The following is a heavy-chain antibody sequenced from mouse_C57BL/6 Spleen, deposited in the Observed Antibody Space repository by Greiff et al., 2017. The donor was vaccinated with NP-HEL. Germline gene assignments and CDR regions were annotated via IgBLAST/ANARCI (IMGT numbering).Heavy chain of an antibody. CDR2: IYPGNSDT. Sequence: VQLQQSGTVLARPGASVKMSCKTSGYTFTSYWMHWVKQRPGQGLEWIGAIYPGNSDTSYNQKFKGKAKLTAVTSARTAYMELSSLTTEDSAVYYCTRSYYNGRSYDWYFDVWGTGTTVTVSS. CDR1: GYTFTSYW. J-gene: IGHJ1*03. CDR3: TRSYYNGRSYDWYFDV. V-gene: IGHV1-5*01. D-gene: IGHD1-1*01.